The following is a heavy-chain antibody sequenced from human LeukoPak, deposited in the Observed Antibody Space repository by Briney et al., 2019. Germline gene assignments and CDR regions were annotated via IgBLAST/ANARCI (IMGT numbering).Heavy chain of an antibody. CDR1: GFTFNNYW. CDR3: ARRYCSGGSCYSIDY. D-gene: IGHD2-15*01. CDR2: INKDGSEK. V-gene: IGHV3-7*01. Sequence: PGGSLRLSCAASGFTFNNYWTSWVRQAPGKGLEWVANINKDGSEKYYVDSVKGRFTISRDNSLYLQMNSLRAEDTAVYYCARRYCSGGSCYSIDYWGQGTLVTVSS. J-gene: IGHJ4*02.